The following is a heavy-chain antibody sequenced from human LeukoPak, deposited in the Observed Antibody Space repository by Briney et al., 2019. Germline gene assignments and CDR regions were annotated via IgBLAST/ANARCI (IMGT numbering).Heavy chain of an antibody. J-gene: IGHJ5*02. Sequence: ASVKVSCKASGYTFTGYYMHWVRQAPGQGLEWMGWINPNSGGTSYAQKFQGRVTMTRDTSISTAYMELSRLRSDDTAVYYCASSRYFDWLLVPWGQGTLVTVSS. CDR1: GYTFTGYY. V-gene: IGHV1-2*02. CDR3: ASSRYFDWLLVP. D-gene: IGHD3-9*01. CDR2: INPNSGGT.